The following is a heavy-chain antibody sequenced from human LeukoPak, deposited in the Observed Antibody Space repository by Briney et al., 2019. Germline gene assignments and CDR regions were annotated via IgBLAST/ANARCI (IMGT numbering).Heavy chain of an antibody. V-gene: IGHV1-46*01. Sequence: ASVKVSCKTSGYSFTSYGMSWVRQAPGQGLEWMGIINPSGGGTSYAQKFQGRVTMTRDTSTSTVYMELSSLRSEDTAVYYCARERIGDSPRPLDYWGQGTLVTVSS. J-gene: IGHJ4*02. CDR3: ARERIGDSPRPLDY. CDR2: INPSGGGT. D-gene: IGHD2-21*02. CDR1: GYSFTSYG.